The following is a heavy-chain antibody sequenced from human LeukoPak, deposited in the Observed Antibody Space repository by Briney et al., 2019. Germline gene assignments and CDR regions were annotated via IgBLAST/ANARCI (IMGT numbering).Heavy chain of an antibody. Sequence: GGSLRLSCAASGFTFSSYEMNWVRQAPGKGLEWVSYISSSGSTIYYADSVKGRFTISRDNAKNSLYLQMNSLRAEDTAVYYCARAARSQSGYYYYYYMDVWGKGTTVTVSS. V-gene: IGHV3-48*03. CDR2: ISSSGSTI. CDR1: GFTFSSYE. J-gene: IGHJ6*03. CDR3: ARAARSQSGYYYYYYMDV. D-gene: IGHD6-6*01.